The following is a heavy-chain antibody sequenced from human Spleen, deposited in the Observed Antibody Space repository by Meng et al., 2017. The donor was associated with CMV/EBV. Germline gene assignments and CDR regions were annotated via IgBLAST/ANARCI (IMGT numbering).Heavy chain of an antibody. CDR2: IYRSGTT. J-gene: IGHJ4*02. V-gene: IGHV4-4*02. Sequence: LTCPFSGGSIGDNNWWTWVRQTPGKGLEWIGEIYRSGTTNYNPSLKSRVTLSLDKSKNHFSLKLRSVTAADTARYYCARDSGNYFDYWGQGTLVTVSS. CDR3: ARDSGNYFDY. D-gene: IGHD1-26*01. CDR1: GGSIGDNNW.